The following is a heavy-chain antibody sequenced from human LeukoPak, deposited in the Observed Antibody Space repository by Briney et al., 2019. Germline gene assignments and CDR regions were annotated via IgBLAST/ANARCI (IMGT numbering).Heavy chain of an antibody. V-gene: IGHV4-34*01. Sequence: SETLSLTCAVSGGSFTDYYWTWVRQTPGKGLEWIGEIYHVETTNYNPSLKSRVSLSIDTSKSQFSLRLTSVTAADTAVYFCARPSDLSRWYDYWGQGTLDTVSS. CDR3: ARPSDLSRWYDY. J-gene: IGHJ4*02. CDR2: IYHVETT. D-gene: IGHD2-15*01. CDR1: GGSFTDYY.